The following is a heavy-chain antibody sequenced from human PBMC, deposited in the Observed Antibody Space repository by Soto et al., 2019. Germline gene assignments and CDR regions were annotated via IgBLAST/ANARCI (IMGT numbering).Heavy chain of an antibody. D-gene: IGHD2-21*01. V-gene: IGHV4-4*02. Sequence: QVQLQESGPGLMKPSGTLSLTCAVSGGSITSNWWSWVRQPPGKGLEWIAEIFHTGSANYSPSLMGRLTISMDKSRNHLSLNLNSATAADTAVYYCARHIAVSGTRGFDHWGQGTLVTVSS. CDR2: IFHTGSA. CDR3: ARHIAVSGTRGFDH. J-gene: IGHJ4*02. CDR1: GGSITSNW.